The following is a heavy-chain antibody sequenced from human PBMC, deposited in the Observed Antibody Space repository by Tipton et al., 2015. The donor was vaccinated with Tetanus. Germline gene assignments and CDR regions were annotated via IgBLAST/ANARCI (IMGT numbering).Heavy chain of an antibody. D-gene: IGHD1-26*01. V-gene: IGHV4-4*07. CDR3: ARGGLGGYLRD. Sequence: TLSLTCTISGGSISRHYWNWIRQPAGKGLEWIGRMYFSGSIRYNPSLKSRVTMSADTSKNQLSLRLSSVTAADTAVYYCARGGLGGYLRDWGQGTLVTVSS. CDR2: MYFSGSI. J-gene: IGHJ4*02. CDR1: GGSISRHY.